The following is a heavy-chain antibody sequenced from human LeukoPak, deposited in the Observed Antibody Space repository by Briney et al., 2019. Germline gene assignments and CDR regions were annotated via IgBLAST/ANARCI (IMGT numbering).Heavy chain of an antibody. Sequence: GGSLRLSCAASGFTFSSYSMNWVRQAPGKGLEWVGFIRSKAYGGTTEYAASVKGRFTISRDDSKSIAYLQMNSLKTEDTAVYYCTRTDGPFDYWGQGTLVTVSS. J-gene: IGHJ4*02. CDR2: IRSKAYGGTT. V-gene: IGHV3-49*04. CDR3: TRTDGPFDY. CDR1: GFTFSSYS.